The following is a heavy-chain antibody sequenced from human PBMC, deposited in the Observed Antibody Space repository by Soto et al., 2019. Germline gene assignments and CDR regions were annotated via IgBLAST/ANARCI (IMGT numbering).Heavy chain of an antibody. J-gene: IGHJ5*02. V-gene: IGHV2-70*04. CDR2: IDLDDDK. D-gene: IGHD5-12*01. Sequence: SGPTLVNPTQTLTLTCTFSGFSLRNSGMRVSWIRQPPGKALEWLARIDLDDDKFYSTSLRTRLTLSKDTSKHQVVLTTTNMDPVDTATCSCAKTGPDGSWFDPWGQGTMLTVSS. CDR3: AKTGPDGSWFDP. CDR1: GFSLRNSGMR.